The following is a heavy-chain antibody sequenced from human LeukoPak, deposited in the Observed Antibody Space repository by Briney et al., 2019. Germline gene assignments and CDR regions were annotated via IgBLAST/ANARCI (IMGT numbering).Heavy chain of an antibody. CDR1: GFTVSSNY. D-gene: IGHD3-22*01. Sequence: GSLRLSCAASGFTVSSNYMSRVRQAPGKGLEWVSVIYSGGSTYYADSVKGRFTISRDNSKNTLYLQMNSLRAEDTAVYYCARNYYDSSGYQNWGQGTLVTVSS. J-gene: IGHJ4*02. CDR2: IYSGGST. V-gene: IGHV3-53*01. CDR3: ARNYYDSSGYQN.